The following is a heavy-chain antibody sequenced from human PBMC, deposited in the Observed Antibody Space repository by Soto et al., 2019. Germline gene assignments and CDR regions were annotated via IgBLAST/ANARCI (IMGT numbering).Heavy chain of an antibody. J-gene: IGHJ6*02. D-gene: IGHD3-3*01. CDR2: ISSAGSTT. CDR3: ARARDYDFWSGLLFYGMDV. CDR1: GFTFSNYA. V-gene: IGHV3-23*01. Sequence: AGGSLRLSCAASGFTFSNYAMSWVRQAPGKGLEWVSGISSAGSTTYYADSAKGRFTISRDNSKNTLDLQMSSLRAEDTATYYCARARDYDFWSGLLFYGMDVWGQGTTVTVSS.